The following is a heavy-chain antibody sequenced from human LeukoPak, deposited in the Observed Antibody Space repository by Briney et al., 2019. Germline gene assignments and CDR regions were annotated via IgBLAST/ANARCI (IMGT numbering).Heavy chain of an antibody. CDR2: IIPILGIA. V-gene: IGHV1-69*04. CDR3: ARDRGSGSGSYLVFDY. CDR1: GGTFSSYA. Sequence: SVKVSCKASGGTFSSYAISWVRQAPGQGLEWMGRIIPILGIANYAQKFQGRVTITADESTSTAYMELSSLRSEDTAVYYCARDRGSGSGSYLVFDYWGQGTLVTVSS. D-gene: IGHD3-10*01. J-gene: IGHJ4*02.